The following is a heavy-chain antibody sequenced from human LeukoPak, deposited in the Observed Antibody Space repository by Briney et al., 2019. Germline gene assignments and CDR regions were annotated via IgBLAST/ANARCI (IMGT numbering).Heavy chain of an antibody. CDR2: ISWNSGSI. D-gene: IGHD5-24*01. Sequence: GRSLRLSCAASGSTFDDYAMHWVRQAPGKGLEWVSGISWNSGSIGYADSVKGRFTISRDNAKNSLYLQMNSLRAEDTALYYCAKEDNYGMDVWGQGTTVTVSS. CDR3: AKEDNYGMDV. CDR1: GSTFDDYA. V-gene: IGHV3-9*01. J-gene: IGHJ6*02.